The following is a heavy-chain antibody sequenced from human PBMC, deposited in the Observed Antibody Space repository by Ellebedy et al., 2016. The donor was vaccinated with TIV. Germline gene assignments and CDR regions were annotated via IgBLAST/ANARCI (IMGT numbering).Heavy chain of an antibody. CDR1: GFTFSSHG. Sequence: PGGSLRLSCAAAGFTFSSHGLHWVRQAPGKGLEWVALISKDGSEKYYADSVKGRFTISRDNSKNTLSLQMNSLRAEDTAVYYCAKWKNYYDSSGYTWGQGTRVTVSS. J-gene: IGHJ5*02. CDR2: ISKDGSEK. V-gene: IGHV3-30*18. CDR3: AKWKNYYDSSGYT. D-gene: IGHD3-22*01.